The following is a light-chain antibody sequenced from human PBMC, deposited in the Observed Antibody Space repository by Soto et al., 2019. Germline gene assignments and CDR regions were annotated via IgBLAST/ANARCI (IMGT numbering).Light chain of an antibody. Sequence: DLQMTQSPSSLSASVGDRVTITCQASQHISEYLNWYQYKPGKAPKLLITDASNLKTGVPSRFSGSGSGTEYTVTINSLQPEDIATYYCQQYENFPLTFGGGTKVEI. CDR1: QHISEY. J-gene: IGKJ4*01. CDR3: QQYENFPLT. V-gene: IGKV1-33*01. CDR2: DAS.